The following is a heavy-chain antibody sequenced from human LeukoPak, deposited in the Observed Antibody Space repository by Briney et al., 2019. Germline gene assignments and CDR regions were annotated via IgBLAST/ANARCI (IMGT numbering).Heavy chain of an antibody. Sequence: PGGSLRLSCAASGFGFRNAWFSWVRQAPGKGLEWVPYISSNGSTIYYADSVKGRFTISRDNAKNSLYLQMNSLRAEDTAVYYCARVGIVNWFDPWGQGTLVTVSS. CDR1: GFGFRNAW. CDR2: ISSNGSTI. CDR3: ARVGIVNWFDP. V-gene: IGHV3-11*01. D-gene: IGHD1-26*01. J-gene: IGHJ5*02.